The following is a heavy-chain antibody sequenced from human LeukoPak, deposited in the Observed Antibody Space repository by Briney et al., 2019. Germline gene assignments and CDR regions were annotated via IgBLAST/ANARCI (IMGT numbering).Heavy chain of an antibody. Sequence: GASVQVSCKASGYTFISYDIVWLRQATGQGLEWMGYMNPKSGNTDYVQNFQGRVTMTRDTSITTAYMELSGLRSEDTAVYYCARKIASTRLGVRYYYMDVWGEGTTVTISS. CDR1: GYTFISYD. CDR2: MNPKSGNT. CDR3: ARKIASTRLGVRYYYMDV. J-gene: IGHJ6*03. D-gene: IGHD2-2*01. V-gene: IGHV1-8*01.